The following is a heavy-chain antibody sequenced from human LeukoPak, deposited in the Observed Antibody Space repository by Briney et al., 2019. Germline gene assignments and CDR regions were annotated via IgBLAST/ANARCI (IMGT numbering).Heavy chain of an antibody. CDR3: ARDNAVTSGYGMDV. CDR1: GFSFRSYW. CDR2: SNSDGSNT. J-gene: IGHJ6*02. D-gene: IGHD4-17*01. Sequence: GGSLRLSCTASGFSFRSYWMRWVRQAPEKGLLWVSRSNSDGSNTIYADSVKGRFTISRDNAKNTLYLQMNNLRAEDTAVYYCARDNAVTSGYGMDVWGQGTSVTVSS. V-gene: IGHV3-74*01.